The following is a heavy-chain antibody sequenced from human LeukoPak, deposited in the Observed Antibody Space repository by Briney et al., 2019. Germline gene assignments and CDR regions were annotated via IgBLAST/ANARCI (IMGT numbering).Heavy chain of an antibody. CDR1: GFTFGSYW. CDR2: IKQDGSEK. Sequence: SGGSLRLPCAASGFTFGSYWMSWVRQAPGKGLEWVANIKQDGSEKYYVDSVKGRFTISRDNAKNSLYLQMNSLRAEDTAVYYCARDRSGYHLIDYWGQGTLVTVSS. D-gene: IGHD3-22*01. V-gene: IGHV3-7*01. J-gene: IGHJ4*02. CDR3: ARDRSGYHLIDY.